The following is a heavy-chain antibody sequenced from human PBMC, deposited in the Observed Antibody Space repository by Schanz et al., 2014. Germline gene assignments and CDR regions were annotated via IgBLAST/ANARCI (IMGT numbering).Heavy chain of an antibody. J-gene: IGHJ4*02. Sequence: EVQVVESGGGLVQPGGSLRLSCAASGFAFSNYAMNWVRQAPGKGLEWVSAISGRGGRTYYADSVKGRFTISRDNSKNTLYLQMNSLRAEDTAVYYCAKDCPSDYGDHCFDFWGQGTLVTVSS. V-gene: IGHV3-23*04. D-gene: IGHD4-17*01. CDR2: ISGRGGRT. CDR1: GFAFSNYA. CDR3: AKDCPSDYGDHCFDF.